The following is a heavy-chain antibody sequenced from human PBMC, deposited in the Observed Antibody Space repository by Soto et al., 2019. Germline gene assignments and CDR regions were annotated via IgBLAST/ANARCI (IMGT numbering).Heavy chain of an antibody. CDR1: DDFISSYY. Sequence: SETLSLTCTVSDDFISSYYWNWIRQPAGKGLEWIGRVSTSGATNYNPSLESRVTMSVDTSKKQFSLKLTSVTAADTAVYFCARAYYEILTGSSDMDVWAQGTTVPVSS. CDR2: VSTSGAT. J-gene: IGHJ6*02. V-gene: IGHV4-4*07. CDR3: ARAYYEILTGSSDMDV. D-gene: IGHD3-9*01.